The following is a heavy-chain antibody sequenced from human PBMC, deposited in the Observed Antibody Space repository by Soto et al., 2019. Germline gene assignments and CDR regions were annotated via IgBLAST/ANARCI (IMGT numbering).Heavy chain of an antibody. D-gene: IGHD3-22*01. J-gene: IGHJ6*02. V-gene: IGHV3-33*03. Sequence: GGSLRLSCAASGFTFSSYGMHWVRQAPGKGLEWVAVIRYDGSNKYYADSVKGRFTISRDNAKNSLYLQMNSLRAEDTAVYYCARFYYDSSGYLPSPYYYYYGMDVWGQGTTVTVSS. CDR1: GFTFSSYG. CDR2: IRYDGSNK. CDR3: ARFYYDSSGYLPSPYYYYYGMDV.